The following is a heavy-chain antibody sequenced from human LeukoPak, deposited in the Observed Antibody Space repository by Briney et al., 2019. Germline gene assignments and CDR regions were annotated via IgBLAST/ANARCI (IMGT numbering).Heavy chain of an antibody. CDR1: GGTFSSYA. J-gene: IGHJ5*02. CDR2: IIPILGIA. CDR3: ARVTGTTSWFDP. D-gene: IGHD1-20*01. Sequence: SVKVSCKASGGTFSSYAISWVRQAPGQGLEWMGRIIPILGIANYAQKFQGRVTITADKSTSTAYMELSSLRSEETAVYYCARVTGTTSWFDPWGQGTLVTVSS. V-gene: IGHV1-69*04.